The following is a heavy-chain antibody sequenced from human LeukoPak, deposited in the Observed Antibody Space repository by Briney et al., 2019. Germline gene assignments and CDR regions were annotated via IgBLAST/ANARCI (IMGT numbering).Heavy chain of an antibody. Sequence: ASVKVSCKASGYTFTDYYMHWVRQAPGQGLEWMGWINPNSGGTNYAQSFQGRVTMTRDTSISTAYMELSRLRSDDTAVYYCARDLRGYSGYYLDYWGQGTLVTVSS. J-gene: IGHJ4*02. CDR1: GYTFTDYY. D-gene: IGHD5-12*01. CDR3: ARDLRGYSGYYLDY. CDR2: INPNSGGT. V-gene: IGHV1-2*02.